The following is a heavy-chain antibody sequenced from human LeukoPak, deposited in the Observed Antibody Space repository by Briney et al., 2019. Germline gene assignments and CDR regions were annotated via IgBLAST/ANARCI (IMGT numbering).Heavy chain of an antibody. V-gene: IGHV1-24*01. D-gene: IGHD2-2*01. CDR2: FDPEDGET. Sequence: ASVKVSCKVSGYTLTELSMHWVRQAPGKGLEWMGGFDPEDGETIYAQKFQGRVTMIEDTSTDTAYMELSSLRSEDTAVYYCATEFPSHLVVPAAGTYYWGQGTLVTVSS. CDR3: ATEFPSHLVVPAAGTYY. J-gene: IGHJ4*02. CDR1: GYTLTELS.